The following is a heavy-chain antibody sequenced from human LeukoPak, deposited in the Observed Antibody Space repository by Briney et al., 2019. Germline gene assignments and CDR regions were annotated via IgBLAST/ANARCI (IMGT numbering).Heavy chain of an antibody. CDR2: VSYSGXX. Sequence: SETLSLTCTVXGAXXXXYYWSXXXXXPGXXLECIGYVSYSGXXXXXPSLKSRVTISADTSKNQFSLKLTSVTAADTAVYYCARHERGAENLDYWGQGTLVTVSS. J-gene: IGHJ4*02. CDR1: GAXXXXYY. V-gene: IGHV4-59*08. D-gene: IGHD1-1*01. CDR3: ARHERGAENLDY.